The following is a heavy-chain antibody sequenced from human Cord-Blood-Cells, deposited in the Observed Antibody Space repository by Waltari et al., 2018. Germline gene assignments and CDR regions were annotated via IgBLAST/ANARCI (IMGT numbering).Heavy chain of an antibody. CDR1: GFSLSNARMG. CDR3: ARIRAGDVRYWYFDL. CDR2: IFSNDEK. V-gene: IGHV2-26*01. D-gene: IGHD7-27*01. Sequence: QVTLKESGPVLVKPTETLTLTCTVSGFSLSNARMGVSWIRPPPGKALEWLAHIFSNDEKSYSTSLKSRLTISKDTSKSQVVLTMTNMDPVDTATYYCARIRAGDVRYWYFDLWGRGTLVTVSS. J-gene: IGHJ2*01.